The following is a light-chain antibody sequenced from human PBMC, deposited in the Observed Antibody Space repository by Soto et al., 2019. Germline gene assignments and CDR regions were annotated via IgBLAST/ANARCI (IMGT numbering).Light chain of an antibody. CDR3: LLYFGGAHV. CDR2: TTS. V-gene: IGLV7-43*01. J-gene: IGLJ1*01. CDR1: TGAVTSDHY. Sequence: QAVVTPYPSLTVSPGGTVTLTCASSTGAVTSDHYPNWFQQKPGQPPTSLIFTTSYKHSWTPARFSGSLLGGKAALTVSGVQPEDEAEYYCLLYFGGAHVFGPGTKVTVL.